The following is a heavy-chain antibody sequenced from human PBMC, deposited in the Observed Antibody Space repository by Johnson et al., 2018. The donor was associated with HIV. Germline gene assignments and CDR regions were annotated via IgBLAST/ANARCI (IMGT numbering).Heavy chain of an antibody. D-gene: IGHD3-22*01. Sequence: VQLVESGGGVVRPGGSLRLSCAASGFTFDDYGMSWVRQAPGKGLEWVSGIHWNGGSTGYADSVKGRFTISRDNAKNSLYLQMNSLRPEDTALYYCARATYYYDTTGYLTRPRAFDLWGQGTMVTVSS. J-gene: IGHJ3*01. V-gene: IGHV3-20*04. CDR1: GFTFDDYG. CDR3: ARATYYYDTTGYLTRPRAFDL. CDR2: IHWNGGST.